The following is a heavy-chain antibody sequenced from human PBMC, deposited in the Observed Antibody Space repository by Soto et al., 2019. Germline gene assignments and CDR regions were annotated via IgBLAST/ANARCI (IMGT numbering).Heavy chain of an antibody. CDR1: GGSISNHY. J-gene: IGHJ5*02. V-gene: IGHV4-59*11. Sequence: PSETLSLTCTVSGGSISNHYCSWIRQPPGKGLEWIGYIYYNGSTNYNPSLKSRVTMSVDTSKNQISLKLSSVTAADTAVYYCARDFGPSMFDPWGQGTLVTVSS. CDR2: IYYNGST. D-gene: IGHD3-10*01. CDR3: ARDFGPSMFDP.